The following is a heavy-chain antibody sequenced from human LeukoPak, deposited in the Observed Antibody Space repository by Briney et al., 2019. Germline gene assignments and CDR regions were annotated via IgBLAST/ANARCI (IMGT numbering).Heavy chain of an antibody. Sequence: GASVKVSCKASGGTFMSNAISWVRQAPGQGLEWMGGITPIFGTANYAQKFQGRVTITADESTSTAYMELSSLRSEDTAVYYCARGRIAVADPFDYWGQGTLVTVSS. CDR3: ARGRIAVADPFDY. V-gene: IGHV1-69*01. CDR2: ITPIFGTA. D-gene: IGHD6-19*01. CDR1: GGTFMSNA. J-gene: IGHJ4*02.